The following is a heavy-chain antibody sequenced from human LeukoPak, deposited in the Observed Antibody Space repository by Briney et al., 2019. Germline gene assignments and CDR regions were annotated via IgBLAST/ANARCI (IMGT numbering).Heavy chain of an antibody. D-gene: IGHD5-24*01. CDR1: GFTFSSYA. Sequence: GGSLRLSCAASGFTFSSYAMHWVRQAPGKGLEWVAVISYDGSNKYYADSVKGRFTTSRDNSKNTLYLQMNSLRAEDTAVYYCARHRSKWLQSFFDYWGQGTLVTVSS. V-gene: IGHV3-30*04. CDR3: ARHRSKWLQSFFDY. J-gene: IGHJ4*02. CDR2: ISYDGSNK.